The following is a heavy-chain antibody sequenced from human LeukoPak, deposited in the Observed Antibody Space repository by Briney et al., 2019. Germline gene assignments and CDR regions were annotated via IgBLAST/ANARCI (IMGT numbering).Heavy chain of an antibody. Sequence: PGRSLRLSCAASGFTFDDYAMHWVRQAPGKGLEWVSGISWNSGSIGYVDSVKGRFTISRDNARNSLYLQMNSLRAEDTALYYCAKAPGSSGYYYGNALDIWGQGTMVTVSS. CDR3: AKAPGSSGYYYGNALDI. CDR2: ISWNSGSI. V-gene: IGHV3-9*01. J-gene: IGHJ3*02. CDR1: GFTFDDYA. D-gene: IGHD3-22*01.